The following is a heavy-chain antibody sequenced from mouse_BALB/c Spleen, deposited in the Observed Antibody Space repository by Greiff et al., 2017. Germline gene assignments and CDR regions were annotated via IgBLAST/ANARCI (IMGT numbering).Heavy chain of an antibody. Sequence: QVQLQQSGAELAKPGASVKMSCKASGYTFTSYWMHWVKQRPGQGLEWIGYINPSTGYTEYNQKFKDKATLTADKSSSTAYMQLSSLTSEDSAVYYCARWELYYYAMDYWGQGTSVTVSS. D-gene: IGHD4-1*01. CDR1: GYTFTSYW. CDR3: ARWELYYYAMDY. J-gene: IGHJ4*01. V-gene: IGHV1-7*01. CDR2: INPSTGYT.